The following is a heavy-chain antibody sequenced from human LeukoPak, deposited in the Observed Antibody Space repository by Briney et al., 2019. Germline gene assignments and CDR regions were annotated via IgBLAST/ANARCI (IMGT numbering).Heavy chain of an antibody. CDR2: INHSGST. D-gene: IGHD3-10*01. V-gene: IGHV4-34*01. J-gene: IGHJ4*02. CDR1: GGSFSGYY. CDR3: ASGGHPRDAVRGVYFDY. Sequence: SETLSLTCAVYGGSFSGYYWSWIRQPPGKGLKWIGEINHSGSTNYNPSLKSRVTISVDTSKNQFSLKLSSVTAADTAVYYCASGGHPRDAVRGVYFDYWGQGTLVTVSS.